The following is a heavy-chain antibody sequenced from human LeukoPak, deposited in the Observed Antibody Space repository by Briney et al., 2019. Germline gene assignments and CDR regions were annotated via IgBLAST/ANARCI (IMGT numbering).Heavy chain of an antibody. CDR2: IRYDGTNK. D-gene: IGHD3-3*01. CDR3: ATWAATILGTDC. Sequence: GGSLRLSCAASGFTFSGCGMYWVRQAPGKGLEWVAFIRYDGTNKYYTESVKGRFTISRDNPKNTLFLQMDSLRAEDTAVYYCATWAATILGTDCWGQGTLVTVSS. V-gene: IGHV3-30*02. CDR1: GFTFSGCG. J-gene: IGHJ4*02.